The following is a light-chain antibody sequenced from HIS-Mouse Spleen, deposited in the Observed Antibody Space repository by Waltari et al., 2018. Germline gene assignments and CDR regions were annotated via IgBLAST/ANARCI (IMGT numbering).Light chain of an antibody. CDR2: GKN. CDR3: NSRDSSGNHLV. CDR1: RIRSYY. Sequence: SSELTQDPAVSVALGQTVRITCQGDRIRSYYPSWYQQKPGQAPVLVIYGKNNRPSGIPDRFSGSSSGNTASLTITGAQAEDEADYYCNSRDSSGNHLVFGGGTKLTVL. V-gene: IGLV3-19*01. J-gene: IGLJ2*01.